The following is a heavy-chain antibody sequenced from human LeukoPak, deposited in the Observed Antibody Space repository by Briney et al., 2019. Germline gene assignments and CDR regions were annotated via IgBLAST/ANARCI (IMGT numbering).Heavy chain of an antibody. J-gene: IGHJ4*02. CDR1: RFTFSRYG. D-gene: IGHD3-10*01. CDR3: AKWLYGSGSYFSGLDY. CDR2: ISYDGTDK. V-gene: IGHV3-30*18. Sequence: PGGSLRLSCAASRFTFSRYGVHWVRQAPGKGLEWMAVISYDGTDKYYADSVKGRFTISRDNSKNTLYLQMNNLRTDDTAVYYCAKWLYGSGSYFSGLDYWGQGTRVTVSS.